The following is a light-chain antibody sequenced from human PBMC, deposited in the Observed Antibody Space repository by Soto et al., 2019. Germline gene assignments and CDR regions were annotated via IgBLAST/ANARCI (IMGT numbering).Light chain of an antibody. J-gene: IGLJ1*01. CDR1: SSDVGGYNY. V-gene: IGLV2-14*01. Sequence: QSVLTQPASVSGSPGLSITISCTGTSSDVGGYNYVSWYQQHPGKAPKLMIYEVSNRPSGVSNRFSGSKSGNTASLTISGLQAEDEADYYCSSYTSSFYVFGTGTKVTVL. CDR2: EVS. CDR3: SSYTSSFYV.